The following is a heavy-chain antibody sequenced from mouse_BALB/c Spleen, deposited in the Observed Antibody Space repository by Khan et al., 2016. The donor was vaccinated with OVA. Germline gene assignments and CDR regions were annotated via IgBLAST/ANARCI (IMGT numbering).Heavy chain of an antibody. J-gene: IGHJ3*01. CDR1: GYTFTTYT. CDR2: IIPSNDYT. Sequence: VQLQESGAELARPGASVKMSCKASGYTFTTYTIHWVKQRPGQGLEWIGYIIPSNDYTNYNQKFKDRATLTADKSSSTAYMQLSSLTSEDSAVYYCVREGACYRCDGWFAYWGQGTLVTVSA. D-gene: IGHD2-14*01. CDR3: VREGACYRCDGWFAY. V-gene: IGHV1-4*01.